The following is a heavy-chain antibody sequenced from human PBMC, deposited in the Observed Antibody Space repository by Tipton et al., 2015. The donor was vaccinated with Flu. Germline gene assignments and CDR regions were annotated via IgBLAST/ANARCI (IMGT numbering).Heavy chain of an antibody. Sequence: TLSLTCTVSGGSISSYYWSWIRQPPGKGLEWIGYIYYSGSTNYNPSLKSRVTISVDTSKNQFSLKLSSVTAADTAVYYCARGGRGLLNTLNWFDPWGQGTLVTVSS. V-gene: IGHV4-59*01. CDR3: ARGGRGLLNTLNWFDP. J-gene: IGHJ5*02. D-gene: IGHD3-10*01. CDR1: GGSISSYY. CDR2: IYYSGST.